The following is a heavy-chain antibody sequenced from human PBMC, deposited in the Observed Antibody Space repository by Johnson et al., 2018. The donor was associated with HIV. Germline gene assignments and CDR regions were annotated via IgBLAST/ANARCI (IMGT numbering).Heavy chain of an antibody. V-gene: IGHV3-30*02. D-gene: IGHD3-10*01. CDR3: ARVQLLADDVFNI. CDR1: GFTFSSYG. Sequence: QVQLVESGGGVVQPGGSLRLSCAASGFTFSSYGMHWVRQAPGKGLEWVAFIRYDGSNKYYADSVKGRFTVSRDNSKNTLYLQMNSLRAEDTAMYYWARVQLLADDVFNIWGQGTMVTVSS. J-gene: IGHJ3*02. CDR2: IRYDGSNK.